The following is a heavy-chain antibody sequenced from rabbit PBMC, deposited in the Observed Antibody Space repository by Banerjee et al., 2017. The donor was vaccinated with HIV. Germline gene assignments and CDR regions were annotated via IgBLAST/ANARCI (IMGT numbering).Heavy chain of an antibody. V-gene: IGHV1S45*01. J-gene: IGHJ4*01. CDR2: IGTSSGST. CDR3: ARDYAGAIGYSYRYFNL. D-gene: IGHD4-2*01. Sequence: QEQLKESGGGLVQPGGSLKLSCKASGFDFSSYGVSWVRQAPGKGLEWIACIGTSSGSTWYASWAKGRFTISKASSTTVTLQMTSLTAADTATYFCARDYAGAIGYSYRYFNLWGPGTLVTVS. CDR1: GFDFSSYG.